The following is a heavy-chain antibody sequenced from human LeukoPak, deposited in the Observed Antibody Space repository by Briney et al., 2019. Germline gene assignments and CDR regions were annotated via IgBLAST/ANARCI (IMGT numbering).Heavy chain of an antibody. Sequence: SETLSLTCTVSGASISSSVNYWGWIRQSPGKGLEWIGSIYYSEKTYYNPSLKSRVTISVDMSKNQLSLKLSSVTAADTAVYYCARGGLIRGTLNSLIAFDLWGQGIMVTVSS. CDR2: IYYSEKT. CDR3: ARGGLIRGTLNSLIAFDL. D-gene: IGHD3-10*01. V-gene: IGHV4-39*01. J-gene: IGHJ3*01. CDR1: GASISSSVNY.